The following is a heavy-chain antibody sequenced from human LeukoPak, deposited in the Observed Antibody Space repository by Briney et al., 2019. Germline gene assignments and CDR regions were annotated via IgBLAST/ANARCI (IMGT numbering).Heavy chain of an antibody. CDR1: GGSIFSTNW. CDR2: IYHSGST. D-gene: IGHD6-25*01. CDR3: ARAPLSGFWPFDV. J-gene: IGHJ3*01. V-gene: IGHV4-4*02. Sequence: PSETLSLTCAVSGGSIFSTNWWSWVRQPPGKGLEWIGEIYHSGSTNYNPSLKSRVTISVDKSKTQFSLKLSSVTAADTAVYYCARAPLSGFWPFDVWGQGTMVTVSS.